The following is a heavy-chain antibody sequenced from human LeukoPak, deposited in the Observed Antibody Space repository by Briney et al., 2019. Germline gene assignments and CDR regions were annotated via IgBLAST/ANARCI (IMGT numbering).Heavy chain of an antibody. CDR3: ARETYYYDSSGSVAGEGDAFDS. V-gene: IGHV1-2*02. CDR2: INPNSGGT. Sequence: ASVKVSRKATGYTFTGYYMHWVRQAPGQGLEGVGWINPNSGGTNNVQKFQGRFTMTRDTSIRTAYMELSRLRSDDTAVYYWARETYYYDSSGSVAGEGDAFDSWGQGTMVTVSS. CDR1: GYTFTGYY. D-gene: IGHD3-22*01. J-gene: IGHJ3*02.